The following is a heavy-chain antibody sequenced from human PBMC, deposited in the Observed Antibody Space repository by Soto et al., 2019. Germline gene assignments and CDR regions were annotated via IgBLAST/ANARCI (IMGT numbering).Heavy chain of an antibody. CDR3: ARAPYCSGGSCYSGWFDP. Sequence: GASVKVSCKASGYTFTGYYMHWVRQAPGQGLEWMGWINPNSGGTNYAQKFQGRVTMTRDTSISTAYMELSRLRSDDTAVYYCARAPYCSGGSCYSGWFDPWGQGTLVTVSS. CDR2: INPNSGGT. J-gene: IGHJ5*02. D-gene: IGHD2-15*01. V-gene: IGHV1-2*02. CDR1: GYTFTGYY.